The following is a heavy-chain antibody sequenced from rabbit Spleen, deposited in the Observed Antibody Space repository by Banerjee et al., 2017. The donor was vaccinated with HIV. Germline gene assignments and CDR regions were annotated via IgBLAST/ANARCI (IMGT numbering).Heavy chain of an antibody. D-gene: IGHD2-1*01. J-gene: IGHJ4*01. Sequence: QSLEESGGDLVKPGGTLTLTCKASGFSFSSGYDMCWVRQAPGKGLEWIACIYTGSSGSTYYASWAKGRFTFSKTSSTTVTLQMTSLTAADTATYFCGRGSATMTMVITGYYLSLWGQGTLVTVS. V-gene: IGHV1S40*01. CDR1: GFSFSSGYD. CDR2: IYTGSSGST. CDR3: GRGSATMTMVITGYYLSL.